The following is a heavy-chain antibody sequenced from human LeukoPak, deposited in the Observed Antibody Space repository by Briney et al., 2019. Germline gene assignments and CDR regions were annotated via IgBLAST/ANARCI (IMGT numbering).Heavy chain of an antibody. V-gene: IGHV4-39*07. J-gene: IGHJ4*02. CDR3: ARKENVYYYFDY. CDR1: GGSIRSSYYY. D-gene: IGHD3-10*01. Sequence: KPSETLSLTCTVSGGSIRSSYYYWGWIRQPPGKGLEWIGSIYDSGSTYYNPSLKSRVTISVDTSKNQFSLKLSSVTAVDTAVYYCARKENVYYYFDYWGQGTLVTVSS. CDR2: IYDSGST.